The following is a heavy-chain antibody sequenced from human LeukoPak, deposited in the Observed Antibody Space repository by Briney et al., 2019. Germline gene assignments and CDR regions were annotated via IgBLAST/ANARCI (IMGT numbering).Heavy chain of an antibody. V-gene: IGHV1-2*02. CDR1: GYSFSGFY. D-gene: IGHD3-9*01. CDR3: ARTRIGFDWLFGDVDY. Sequence: GASVKVSCKASGYSFSGFYMHWVRQAPGQGLEWMGWINPNSGDANYAQTFQGRVTMTRATSISTAYMELSSLRSDDTAVYYCARTRIGFDWLFGDVDYWGQGTLVTVSS. J-gene: IGHJ4*02. CDR2: INPNSGDA.